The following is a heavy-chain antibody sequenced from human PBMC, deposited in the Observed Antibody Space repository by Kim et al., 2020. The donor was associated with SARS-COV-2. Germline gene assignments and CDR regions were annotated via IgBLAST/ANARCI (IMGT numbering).Heavy chain of an antibody. CDR1: GFTFEDYG. Sequence: GGSLRLSCAASGFTFEDYGMHWVRLAPGKGLEWVSLINGDGDGTYYADSVKGRFTISRDNSRNSLYLQMNSLTIEDSAFYYCAKDEALVINSYYNYYKDVWGKGSTVTAS. CDR3: AKDEALVINSYYNYYKDV. J-gene: IGHJ6*03. CDR2: INGDGDGT. V-gene: IGHV3-43*02. D-gene: IGHD2-8*02.